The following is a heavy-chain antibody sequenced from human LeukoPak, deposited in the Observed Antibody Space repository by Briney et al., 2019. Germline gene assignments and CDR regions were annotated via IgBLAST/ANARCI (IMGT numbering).Heavy chain of an antibody. CDR1: GGSITNYF. Sequence: SETLSLTCTVSGGSITNYFWTWSRQPPGKGLDCIGYIYYSGSTDYNPSLKSRVTISVDTSKNQFSLKLSSVTAADTAVYFCARAGYYDSGGYNGHFDYWGQGTLVTVSS. V-gene: IGHV4-59*01. J-gene: IGHJ4*02. CDR3: ARAGYYDSGGYNGHFDY. CDR2: IYYSGST. D-gene: IGHD3-22*01.